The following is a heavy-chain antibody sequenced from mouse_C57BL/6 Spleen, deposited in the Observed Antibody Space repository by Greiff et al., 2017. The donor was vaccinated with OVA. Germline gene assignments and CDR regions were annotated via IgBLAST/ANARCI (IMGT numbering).Heavy chain of an antibody. Sequence: QVQLQQPGPELVKPGASVKLSCKASGYTFTSYWMHWVKQRPGQGLEWIGNINPSNGGTNYNEKFKSKATLTVDKSSSTAYMQLSSLTSEDSAVYYCARSPIYYGNPVDYWGQGTSVTVSS. CDR2: INPSNGGT. V-gene: IGHV1-53*01. CDR1: GYTFTSYW. CDR3: ARSPIYYGNPVDY. D-gene: IGHD2-1*01. J-gene: IGHJ4*01.